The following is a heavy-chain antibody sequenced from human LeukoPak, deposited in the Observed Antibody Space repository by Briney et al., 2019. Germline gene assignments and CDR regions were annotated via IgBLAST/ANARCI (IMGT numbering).Heavy chain of an antibody. J-gene: IGHJ4*02. Sequence: GASVKVSCKASGYTFTGYYMHWVRQAPGQGLEWMGWINPNSGGTNYAQQFQGRVTMTRDTSISTASMELSTLRSDDTAVYYCASIYYGSGSPLDYWGQGTLVTVSS. CDR1: GYTFTGYY. D-gene: IGHD3-10*01. CDR3: ASIYYGSGSPLDY. V-gene: IGHV1-2*02. CDR2: INPNSGGT.